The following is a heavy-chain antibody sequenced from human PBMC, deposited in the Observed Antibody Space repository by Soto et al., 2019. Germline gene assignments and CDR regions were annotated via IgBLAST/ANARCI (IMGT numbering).Heavy chain of an antibody. D-gene: IGHD3-3*01. V-gene: IGHV3-30-3*01. CDR1: GFTCSSYA. J-gene: IGHJ6*02. Sequence: GGSLRLSCAATGFTCSSYAMHWVRQAPGKGLECVAVISYDGSNKYYADSVKGRFTISRDNSKNTLYLQMNSLRAEDTAVYYCARGGDFWSGSPPYYYYGMDVWGQGTTVTVYS. CDR2: ISYDGSNK. CDR3: ARGGDFWSGSPPYYYYGMDV.